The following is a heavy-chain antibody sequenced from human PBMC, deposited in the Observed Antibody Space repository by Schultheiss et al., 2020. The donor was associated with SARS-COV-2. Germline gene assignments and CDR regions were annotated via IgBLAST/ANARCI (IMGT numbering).Heavy chain of an antibody. J-gene: IGHJ6*02. V-gene: IGHV4-4*02. Sequence: SETLSLTCAVSGGSISSSNWWSWVRQPPGKGLEWIGSIYYSGSTYYNPSLKSRVTISVDTSKNQFSLKLSSVTAADTAVYYCARGAGYYGMDVWGQGTTVTVSS. CDR2: IYYSGST. D-gene: IGHD6-25*01. CDR3: ARGAGYYGMDV. CDR1: GGSISSSNW.